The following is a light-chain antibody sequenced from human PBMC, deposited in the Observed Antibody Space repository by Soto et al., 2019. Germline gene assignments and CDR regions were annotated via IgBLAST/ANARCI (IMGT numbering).Light chain of an antibody. CDR1: SSNIGRNT. Sequence: QAVVTQPPSASGTPGQRVIISCSGSSSNIGRNTVNWYQQLPGTAPKALIYSNNQRPSGLPDRFSGSKSGTSASLAISGLQSEDEADYYCAAWDDTLNGQVFGGGTKLTVL. J-gene: IGLJ3*02. CDR3: AAWDDTLNGQV. V-gene: IGLV1-44*01. CDR2: SNN.